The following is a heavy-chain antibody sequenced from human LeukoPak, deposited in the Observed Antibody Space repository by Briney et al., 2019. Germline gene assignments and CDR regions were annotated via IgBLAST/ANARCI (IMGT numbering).Heavy chain of an antibody. Sequence: ASVKVSCKASGYTFTGYYMHWVRQAPGQGFEWMGWINPNSGGTNYAQKFQGRVTMTRDTSISTAYMELSRLRSDDTAVYYCARGRYYYDSRDYYMDVWGKGTTVTISS. J-gene: IGHJ6*03. CDR2: INPNSGGT. V-gene: IGHV1-2*02. CDR3: ARGRYYYDSRDYYMDV. CDR1: GYTFTGYY. D-gene: IGHD3-22*01.